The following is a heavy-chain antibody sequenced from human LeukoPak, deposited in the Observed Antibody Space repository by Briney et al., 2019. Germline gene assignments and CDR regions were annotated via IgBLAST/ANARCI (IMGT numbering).Heavy chain of an antibody. CDR3: AKKGKFYYDFWSGPGPANYYYYMDV. J-gene: IGHJ6*03. CDR1: GFTFSSYA. CDR2: ISGSGGSP. V-gene: IGHV3-23*01. Sequence: GGSLRLSCAASGFTFSSYAISWVRQAPGKGLEGVSAISGSGGSPYYADSVKGRFTISRDNSKSTLYLQMNSLRAEDTAVYYCAKKGKFYYDFWSGPGPANYYYYMDVWGKGTTVTVSS. D-gene: IGHD3-3*01.